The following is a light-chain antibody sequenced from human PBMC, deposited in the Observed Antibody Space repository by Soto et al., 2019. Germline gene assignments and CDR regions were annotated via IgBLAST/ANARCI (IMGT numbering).Light chain of an antibody. CDR2: EVS. Sequence: SVLTQPASVSGSPGHSITISCTGTSSDVGGYNYVSCFQQHPGKAPKLKIYEVSNRPSGVSNRFSGSKSGYTASLTISELQAEDEADYYCTSFTSSNTWVFGGGTKVTVL. J-gene: IGLJ3*02. CDR1: SSDVGGYNY. V-gene: IGLV2-14*03. CDR3: TSFTSSNTWV.